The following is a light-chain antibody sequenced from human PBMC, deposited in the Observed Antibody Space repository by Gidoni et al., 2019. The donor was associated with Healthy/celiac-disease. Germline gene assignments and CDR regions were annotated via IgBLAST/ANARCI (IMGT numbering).Light chain of an antibody. CDR3: QQYGSSRCS. CDR2: GAS. Sequence: EIVLTQSPGTLSLSPGERATLSCRASQSVRSSYLAWYQQKPGQAPRLLIYGASSRATGIPDRFSGSGSGTDFTLTISRLEPEDFAVYYCQQYGSSRCSFXQXTKLEIK. CDR1: QSVRSSY. J-gene: IGKJ2*04. V-gene: IGKV3-20*01.